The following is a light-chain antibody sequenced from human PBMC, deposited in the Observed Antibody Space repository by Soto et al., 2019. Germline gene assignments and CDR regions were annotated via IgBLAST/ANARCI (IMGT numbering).Light chain of an antibody. CDR3: QQYGSPPPYT. V-gene: IGKV3-20*01. Sequence: EIGLTQSPGTLSLSPGERATLSCRASQSVSSSYLAWYQQKPGQAPRLLIYGASSRATGIPDRFSGSGSGTDFTLTISRLEPEDFAVYYCQQYGSPPPYTFGQGTKVDIK. CDR2: GAS. J-gene: IGKJ2*01. CDR1: QSVSSSY.